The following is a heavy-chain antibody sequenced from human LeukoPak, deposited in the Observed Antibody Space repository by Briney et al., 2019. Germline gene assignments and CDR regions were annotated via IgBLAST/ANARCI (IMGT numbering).Heavy chain of an antibody. D-gene: IGHD1-26*01. J-gene: IGHJ4*02. Sequence: ASVKVSCKASGYTFTNYCMHWVRQAPGQGLNWMAIINSTVGSTTFAQKFQGRVIMTRDTSTSTVYMELTSLRSEDTAVYYCASSWRSGWELDYWGQGTLVTVSS. V-gene: IGHV1-46*01. CDR1: GYTFTNYC. CDR2: INSTVGST. CDR3: ASSWRSGWELDY.